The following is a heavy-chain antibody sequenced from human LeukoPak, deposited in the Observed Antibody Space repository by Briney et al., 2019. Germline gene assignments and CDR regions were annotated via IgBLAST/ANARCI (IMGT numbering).Heavy chain of an antibody. J-gene: IGHJ4*02. D-gene: IGHD1-26*01. Sequence: PSETLSLTCAVYGGSSSGYYWSWIRQPPGKGLEWIGEINHSGSTNYNPSLKSRVTISVDTSKNQFSLKLSSVTAADTAVYYCARGFRSGSYLAYWGQGTLVTVSS. CDR1: GGSSSGYY. CDR3: ARGFRSGSYLAY. V-gene: IGHV4-34*01. CDR2: INHSGST.